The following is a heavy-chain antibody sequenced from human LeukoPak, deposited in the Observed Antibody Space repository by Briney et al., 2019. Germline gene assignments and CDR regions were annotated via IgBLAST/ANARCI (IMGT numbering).Heavy chain of an antibody. J-gene: IGHJ5*02. CDR2: IHYSGST. Sequence: SVTLSLTCTVSGGSISSYYWSWIRQPPGKGLEWIGYIHYSGSTNYNPSLKSRVTISVDTSKNQFSLKLSSVTAADTAVYYCARGRDFWSGPFDPWGQGTLVTVSS. CDR3: ARGRDFWSGPFDP. D-gene: IGHD3-3*01. V-gene: IGHV4-59*01. CDR1: GGSISSYY.